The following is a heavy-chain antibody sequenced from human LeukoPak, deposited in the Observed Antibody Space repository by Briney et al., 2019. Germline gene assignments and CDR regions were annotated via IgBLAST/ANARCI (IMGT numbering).Heavy chain of an antibody. CDR3: PRLGQQYGDLNWFDP. D-gene: IGHD4-17*01. Sequence: SETLSLTCTVSGGSISSYYWSWIRQPPGKGLEWIGYIYYSGSTNYNPSLKSRVTISVDTSKNQFSLKLSSVTAADTAVYYCPRLGQQYGDLNWFDPWGQGTLVTVSS. V-gene: IGHV4-59*01. CDR1: GGSISSYY. J-gene: IGHJ5*02. CDR2: IYYSGST.